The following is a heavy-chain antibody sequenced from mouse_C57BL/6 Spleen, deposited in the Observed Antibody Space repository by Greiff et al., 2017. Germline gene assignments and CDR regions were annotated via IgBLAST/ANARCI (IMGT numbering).Heavy chain of an antibody. Sequence: EVMLVESGEGLVKPGGSLKLSCAASGFTFSSYAMSWVRQTPEKRLEWVAYISSGGDYSYYADTVKGRFTISRDNARNTLYLQMSSLKSEDTAMYCCTRVAAYYYYGGSYWYFDVGGTGTTVTVSS. CDR2: ISSGGDYS. CDR1: GFTFSSYA. J-gene: IGHJ1*03. CDR3: TRVAAYYYYGGSYWYFDV. V-gene: IGHV5-9-1*02. D-gene: IGHD1-1*01.